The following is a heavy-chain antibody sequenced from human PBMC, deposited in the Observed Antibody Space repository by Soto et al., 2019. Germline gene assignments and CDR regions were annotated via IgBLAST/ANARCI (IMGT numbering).Heavy chain of an antibody. Sequence: QVQLVQSGAEVKKPGSSVKVSCRASGGTLNKHAITWVRRAPGQGLEWLGGIIPMFGIPNYPQKFQGRVTITADDSTNTSHMELIGLTSDDTAVYYCALEPTGTAGFDYWGQGTLVTVSS. D-gene: IGHD2-21*02. CDR1: GGTLNKHA. J-gene: IGHJ4*02. CDR2: IIPMFGIP. CDR3: ALEPTGTAGFDY. V-gene: IGHV1-69*01.